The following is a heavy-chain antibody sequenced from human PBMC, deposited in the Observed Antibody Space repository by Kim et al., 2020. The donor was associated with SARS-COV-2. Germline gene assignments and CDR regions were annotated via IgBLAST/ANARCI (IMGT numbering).Heavy chain of an antibody. Sequence: YHPESLKGQFTIARYNAKNTLYLQMSSLGADDTAIYYCARFKAGLSSPYDYWGQGTLVTVSS. J-gene: IGHJ4*02. V-gene: IGHV3-23*01. CDR3: ARFKAGLSSPYDY. D-gene: IGHD3-10*01.